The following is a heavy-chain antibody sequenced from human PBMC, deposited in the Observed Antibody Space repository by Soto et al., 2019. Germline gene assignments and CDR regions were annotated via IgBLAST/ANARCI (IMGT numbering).Heavy chain of an antibody. V-gene: IGHV5-10-1*01. CDR3: ARGGGYDYAYYYYGRDV. Sequence: EVQLVQSGAEVKKPGESLRISCKGSGYSFTSYWISWVRQMPGKGLEWMGRIDPSDSYTNYSPSFQGHVTISADKSISTAYLQWSSLKASDTAMYYCARGGGYDYAYYYYGRDVWGQGTTVTVSS. J-gene: IGHJ6*02. CDR1: GYSFTSYW. CDR2: IDPSDSYT. D-gene: IGHD5-12*01.